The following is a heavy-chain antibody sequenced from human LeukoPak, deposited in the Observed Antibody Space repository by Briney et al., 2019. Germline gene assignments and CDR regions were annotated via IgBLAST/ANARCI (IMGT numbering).Heavy chain of an antibody. CDR3: ARDSEWGLLRSDY. J-gene: IGHJ4*02. V-gene: IGHV3-7*05. CDR1: GFTFSSYS. D-gene: IGHD1-26*01. Sequence: PGGSLRLSCAASGFTFSSYSMNWVRQAPGKGLEWVANIKQDGTEKYYVDSVKGRFTISRDNAKNSLYLQMNSLRAEDTAVYYCARDSEWGLLRSDYWGQGTLVTVSS. CDR2: IKQDGTEK.